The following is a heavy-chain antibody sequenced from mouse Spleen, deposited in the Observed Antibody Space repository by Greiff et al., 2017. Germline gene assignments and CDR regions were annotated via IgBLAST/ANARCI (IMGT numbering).Heavy chain of an antibody. V-gene: IGHV2-6*01. CDR1: GFPLTSYG. Sequence: QVQLKQSGPGLVAPSRSLSITCTVSGFPLTSYGVDWVRQSPGKGLEWLGVIWGGGSPYYNSALKSRLSISKDKSKSQVFLKMNSLQTDDRAMYYCGSNYGYPDYYAMDYRGQGDSGNGSS. J-gene: IGHJ4*01. D-gene: IGHD1-2*01. CDR3: GSNYGYPDYYAMDY. CDR2: IWGGGSP.